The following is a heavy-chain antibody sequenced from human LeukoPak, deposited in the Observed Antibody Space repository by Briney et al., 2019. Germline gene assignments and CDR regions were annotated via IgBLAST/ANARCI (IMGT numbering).Heavy chain of an antibody. D-gene: IGHD4-17*01. J-gene: IGHJ6*04. CDR3: VRENGDYGYYYGMDV. V-gene: IGHV1-69*06. CDR2: IIPIFGTA. CDR1: GGTFSSYA. Sequence: ASVKVSCKASGGTFSSYAISWVRQAPGQGLEWMGGIIPIFGTANYAQKFQGRVTITADKSTSTAYMELSSLRSEDTAVYYCVRENGDYGYYYGMDVWGKGTTVTVSS.